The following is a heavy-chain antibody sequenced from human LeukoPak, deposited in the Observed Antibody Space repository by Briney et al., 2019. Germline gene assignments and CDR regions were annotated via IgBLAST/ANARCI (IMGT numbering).Heavy chain of an antibody. CDR3: ARDNGVQWFDP. Sequence: PGRSLRLSCAASGFTFSNYCMRWIRQAPGKGQEWVANIKQDGSEKSYLDPVKGRFTISRDNAKNSLYLQMNSLRAEDTAVYYCARDNGVQWFDPWGQGTLVTVSS. V-gene: IGHV3-7*01. CDR1: GFTFSNYC. CDR2: IKQDGSEK. D-gene: IGHD2-8*01. J-gene: IGHJ5*02.